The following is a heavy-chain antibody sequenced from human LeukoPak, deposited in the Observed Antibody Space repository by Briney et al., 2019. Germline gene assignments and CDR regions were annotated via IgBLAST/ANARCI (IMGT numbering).Heavy chain of an antibody. V-gene: IGHV4-38-2*02. D-gene: IGHD2-15*01. CDR3: ARDELGYCSGGGSCPYFDY. J-gene: IGHJ4*02. CDR1: GYSISSGYY. Sequence: PSETLSLTCTVSGYSISSGYYWGWIRQPPGKGLEWIGSIYHSGTTYYNPSLESRVTISVDTSKNQFSLKLSSVTAADTAIYYCARDELGYCSGGGSCPYFDYWGQGILVTVSS. CDR2: IYHSGTT.